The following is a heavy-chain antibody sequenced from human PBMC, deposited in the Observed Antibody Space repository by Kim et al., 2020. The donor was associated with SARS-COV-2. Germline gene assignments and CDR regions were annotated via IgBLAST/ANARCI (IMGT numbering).Heavy chain of an antibody. CDR2: IYTSGVT. D-gene: IGHD3-22*01. CDR3: AKDDTSGYWH. Sequence: GESLRLSCAGSGFTVSSYYMTWVRQAPGKGLEWVSVIYTSGVTVNADSVKGRFTISRDDSKNTLYLQMNSLRVDDTAVYYCAKDDTSGYWHWGQGTLVTV. CDR1: GFTVSSYY. V-gene: IGHV3-66*01. J-gene: IGHJ4*02.